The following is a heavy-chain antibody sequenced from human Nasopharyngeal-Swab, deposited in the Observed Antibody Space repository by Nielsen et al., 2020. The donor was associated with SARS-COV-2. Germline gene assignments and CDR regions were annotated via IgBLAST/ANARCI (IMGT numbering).Heavy chain of an antibody. Sequence: SETLSLTCAVYGGSFSGYYWSWIRQPPGKGLEWIGEIDHSGSTNYNPSLKSRVTISVDTSKNQFSLKLSSVTAADTAVYYCAGSTGPFDYWGQGTLVTVSS. CDR3: AGSTGPFDY. CDR1: GGSFSGYY. CDR2: IDHSGST. D-gene: IGHD1-14*01. V-gene: IGHV4-34*01. J-gene: IGHJ4*02.